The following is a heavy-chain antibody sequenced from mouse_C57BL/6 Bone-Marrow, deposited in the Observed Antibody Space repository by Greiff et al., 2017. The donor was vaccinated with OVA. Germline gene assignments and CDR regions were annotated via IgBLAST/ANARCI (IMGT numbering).Heavy chain of an antibody. D-gene: IGHD1-1*01. CDR2: IYPSDSET. Sequence: VQLQQPGAELVRPGSSVKLSCKASGYTFTSYWMDWVKQRPGQGLEWIGNIYPSDSETHYNQKFKDKATLTVDKSSSTAYMQLSSLTSEDSAVYYCARGYYYGSGAYWGQGTLVTVSA. V-gene: IGHV1-61*01. J-gene: IGHJ3*01. CDR1: GYTFTSYW. CDR3: ARGYYYGSGAY.